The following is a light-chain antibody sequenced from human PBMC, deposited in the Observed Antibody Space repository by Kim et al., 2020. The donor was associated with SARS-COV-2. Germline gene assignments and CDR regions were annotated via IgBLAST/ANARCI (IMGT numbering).Light chain of an antibody. CDR3: NSRDSSGNVV. CDR1: SLRKYY. J-gene: IGLJ2*01. CDR2: GKN. Sequence: ALGQTVRITCQGNSLRKYYASWYQQKPGQAPVLVIYGKNSRPSGIPDRFSGSSSGNTASLTITGAQAEDEADYYCNSRDSSGNVVFGGGTQLTVL. V-gene: IGLV3-19*01.